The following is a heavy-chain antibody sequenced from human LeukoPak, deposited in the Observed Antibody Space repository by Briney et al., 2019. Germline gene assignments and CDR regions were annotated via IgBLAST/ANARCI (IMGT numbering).Heavy chain of an antibody. J-gene: IGHJ4*02. CDR1: GGSISTNYY. CDR2: IYSSGTT. D-gene: IGHD6-13*01. CDR3: ARQRITAADGTKGNFDY. Sequence: SETLSLTCTVSGGSISTNYYWGWIRQPPGKGLEWIGTIYSSGTTYYNPSLKSRVTISVDTSKSQFSLNLNSVTAADTALYYCARQRITAADGTKGNFDYWGQGTLVTVSS. V-gene: IGHV4-39*01.